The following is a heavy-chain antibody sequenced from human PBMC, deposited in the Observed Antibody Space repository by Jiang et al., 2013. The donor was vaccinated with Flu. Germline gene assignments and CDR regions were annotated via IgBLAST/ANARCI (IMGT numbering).Heavy chain of an antibody. Sequence: NNYYWNWIRQPPGKGLEWIGYVHYSGSTNYNSSLKSRVTISVDTSKNQFSLKLTSVTAADTAVYYCARVEMATMEGDDAFDIWGQGTKVTVSS. D-gene: IGHD5-24*01. V-gene: IGHV4-59*01. J-gene: IGHJ3*02. CDR3: ARVEMATMEGDDAFDI. CDR1: NNYY. CDR2: VHYSGST.